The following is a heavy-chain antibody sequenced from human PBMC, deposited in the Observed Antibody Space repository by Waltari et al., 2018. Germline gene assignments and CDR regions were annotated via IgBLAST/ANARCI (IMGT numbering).Heavy chain of an antibody. CDR1: GYSISSGYY. D-gene: IGHD4-17*01. J-gene: IGHJ5*02. V-gene: IGHV4-38-2*01. CDR2: IYHSGST. CDR3: ARANYGDYWFDP. Sequence: QVQLQESGPGLVKPSETLSLTCAVSGYSISSGYYWGWIRQPPGKGLEWIGSIYHSGSTYYNPSLKRRVTISVDTSKNQFSLKLSSVTAADTAVYYCARANYGDYWFDPWGQGTLVTVSS.